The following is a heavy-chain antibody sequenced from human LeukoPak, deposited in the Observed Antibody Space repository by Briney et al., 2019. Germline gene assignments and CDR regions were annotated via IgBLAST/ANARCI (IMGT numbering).Heavy chain of an antibody. V-gene: IGHV4-30-2*01. CDR3: AGSYYYDSSGYYYLFDY. D-gene: IGHD3-22*01. Sequence: SETLSLTCAVSGGSISSGGYSWSWIRQPPGKGLEWIGYIYHSGSTYYNPSLKSRVTISVDRSKNQFSLKLSSVTAADTAVYYCAGSYYYDSSGYYYLFDYWGQGTLVTVSS. CDR2: IYHSGST. J-gene: IGHJ4*02. CDR1: GGSISSGGYS.